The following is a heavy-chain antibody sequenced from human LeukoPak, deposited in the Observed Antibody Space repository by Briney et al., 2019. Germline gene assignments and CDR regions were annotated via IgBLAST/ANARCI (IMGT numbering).Heavy chain of an antibody. Sequence: GGSLRLSCAASRFSFSDYWMHWVRQAPGKGLVWVSRINSDGRNIAYADSVKGRFTISRDNAKNTLYLEMNSLTIEDTAVYYCARAISWNGAQGHMDVWGKGTTVTVS. D-gene: IGHD1-1*01. CDR3: ARAISWNGAQGHMDV. CDR1: RFSFSDYW. CDR2: INSDGRNI. V-gene: IGHV3-74*03. J-gene: IGHJ6*03.